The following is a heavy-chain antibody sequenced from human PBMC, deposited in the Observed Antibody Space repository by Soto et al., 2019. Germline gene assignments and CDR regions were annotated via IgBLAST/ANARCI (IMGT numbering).Heavy chain of an antibody. CDR3: ARSTSYFDYSNGGEYYYMDV. Sequence: PSETLSLTCTVSGGSISSYYWSWIRQPPGKGLEWIGYIYYSGSTNYNPSLKSRVTISVDTSKNQFSLKLSSVTAADTAVYYCARSTSYFDYSNGGEYYYMDVWGKGTTVTVSS. D-gene: IGHD4-4*01. V-gene: IGHV4-59*08. CDR1: GGSISSYY. J-gene: IGHJ6*03. CDR2: IYYSGST.